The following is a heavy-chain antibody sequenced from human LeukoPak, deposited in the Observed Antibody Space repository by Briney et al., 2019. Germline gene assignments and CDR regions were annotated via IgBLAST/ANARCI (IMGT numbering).Heavy chain of an antibody. Sequence: PSETLSLTCTVSGGSISTYYWSWLRQPPGKGLEWIGYVYYSGITDHNPSLKSRVTISVDTSKSQFSLKLSSVTAADTAVYYCARHLTSGDYFDYWGQGTLVTVSS. J-gene: IGHJ4*02. D-gene: IGHD4-17*01. CDR1: GGSISTYY. CDR2: VYYSGIT. CDR3: ARHLTSGDYFDY. V-gene: IGHV4-59*08.